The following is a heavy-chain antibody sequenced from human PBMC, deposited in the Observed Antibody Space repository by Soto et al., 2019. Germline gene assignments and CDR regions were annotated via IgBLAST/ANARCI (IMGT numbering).Heavy chain of an antibody. J-gene: IGHJ4*02. V-gene: IGHV3-23*01. CDR2: ISGSGGST. CDR1: GFTXSTYA. CDR3: ASDPPGTH. Sequence: XGSLRLSCAASGFTXSTYAMSWVRQAPGKGLEWVSAISGSGGSTYYADSVKGRFTISRDNSKNTLYLQVNSLRAEDTAIYRCASDPPGTHWGQGTLVTVSS.